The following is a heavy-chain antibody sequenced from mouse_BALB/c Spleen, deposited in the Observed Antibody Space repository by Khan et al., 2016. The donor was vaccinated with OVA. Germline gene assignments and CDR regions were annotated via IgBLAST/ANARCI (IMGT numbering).Heavy chain of an antibody. V-gene: IGHV1-7*01. J-gene: IGHJ3*01. CDR2: IDPSTSYT. CDR1: GYTFTAYW. CDR3: ARRGLFGIFAY. D-gene: IGHD1-1*02. Sequence: LEESGAEVAKPGASVKMSCKASGYTFTAYWIHWVKQRPGQGLEWIGYIDPSTSYTEYNQKFKDKATLTTDKSSSTAYMQLSSLTSEDSAVYYWARRGLFGIFAYWGQETLVTVSA.